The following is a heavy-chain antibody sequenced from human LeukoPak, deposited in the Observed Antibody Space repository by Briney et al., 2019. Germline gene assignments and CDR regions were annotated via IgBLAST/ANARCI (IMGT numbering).Heavy chain of an antibody. CDR2: IYYSGST. CDR3: VNYYDSSDYQQPNRFDY. D-gene: IGHD3-22*01. Sequence: PSETLSLTCTVSGGSISSSSYYWGWIRQPPGKGLEWIGSIYYSGSTYYNPSLKSRVTISVDTSKNQFSLKLSSVTAADTAVYYCVNYYDSSDYQQPNRFDYWGQGTLVTVSS. J-gene: IGHJ4*02. CDR1: GGSISSSSYY. V-gene: IGHV4-39*01.